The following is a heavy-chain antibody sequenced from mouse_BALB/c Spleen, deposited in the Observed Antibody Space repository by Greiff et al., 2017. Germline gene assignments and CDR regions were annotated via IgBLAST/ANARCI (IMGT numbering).Heavy chain of an antibody. Sequence: VKLVESGPGLVQPSQSLSITCTVSGFSLTSYGVHWVRQSPGKGLEWLGVIWSGGSTDYNAAFISRLSISKDNSKSQVFFKMNSLQANDTAIYYCALQRGDRWSYWGQGTLVTVSA. CDR3: ALQRGDRWSY. V-gene: IGHV2-2*02. CDR1: GFSLTSYG. CDR2: IWSGGST. J-gene: IGHJ3*01. D-gene: IGHD1-1*02.